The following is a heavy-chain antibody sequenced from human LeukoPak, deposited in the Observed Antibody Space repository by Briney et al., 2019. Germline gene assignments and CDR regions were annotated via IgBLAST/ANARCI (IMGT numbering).Heavy chain of an antibody. CDR3: ARGANGGSPDQLFDY. J-gene: IGHJ4*02. CDR2: IYTSGST. CDR1: GGSISSYY. V-gene: IGHV4-4*07. D-gene: IGHD4-23*01. Sequence: SETLSLTCTVSGGSISSYYWSWIRQPAGKGLEWIGRIYTSGSTNYNPSLKSRVTMSVDASKNQFSLKLSSVTAADTAVYYCARGANGGSPDQLFDYWGQGTLVTVSS.